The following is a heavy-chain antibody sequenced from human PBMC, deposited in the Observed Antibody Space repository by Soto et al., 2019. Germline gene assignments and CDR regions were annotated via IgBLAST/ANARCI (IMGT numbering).Heavy chain of an antibody. J-gene: IGHJ4*02. CDR3: TRGGEVSYYFYF. CDR1: GFTFSSYG. CDR2: IWYDGSNK. Sequence: GSLRLSCAASGFTFSSYGMHWVRQAPGKGLEWVAVIWYDGSNKYYADSVKGRFTISRDNSKNTLYLQMNSLRAEDTAVYYCTRGGEVSYYFYFWGQGSLVTGSS. D-gene: IGHD2-21*01. V-gene: IGHV3-33*01.